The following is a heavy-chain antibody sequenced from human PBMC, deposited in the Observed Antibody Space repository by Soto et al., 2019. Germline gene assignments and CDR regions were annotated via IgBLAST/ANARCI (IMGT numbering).Heavy chain of an antibody. CDR2: IGHGGGT. CDR1: GGSFSGYY. J-gene: IGHJ4*02. V-gene: IGHV4-34*01. Sequence: QVQLQQWGAGLLKPSETLSVTCAVDGGSFSGYYWSWIRQPPGKGLEWIGEIGHGGGTIYNPSLGTRVTRSEDSFHTQFSLKVNSVTAADTAVYYCARHGGYYFDYWGQGAPVTVSS. CDR3: ARHGGYYFDY. D-gene: IGHD3-16*01.